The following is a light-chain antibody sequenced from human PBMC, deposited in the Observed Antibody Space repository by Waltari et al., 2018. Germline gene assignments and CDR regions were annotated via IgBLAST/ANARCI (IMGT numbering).Light chain of an antibody. V-gene: IGLV2-11*01. CDR3: CSYAGTYRWV. J-gene: IGLJ3*02. CDR2: AVY. Sequence: QSALTQPRSVSGSPGQSVTISCTGTSSDVGNYNYVSWYQQYPGKAPKLMTAAVYKQPSGVPERFSGSKSGNTASLTISGLQTEDEADYYCCSYAGTYRWVFGGGTKLTVL. CDR1: SSDVGNYNY.